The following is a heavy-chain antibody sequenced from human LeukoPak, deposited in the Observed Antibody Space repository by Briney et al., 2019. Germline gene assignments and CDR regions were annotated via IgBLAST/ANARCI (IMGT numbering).Heavy chain of an antibody. CDR3: ARDNFEKREKGQYGTFDY. J-gene: IGHJ4*02. V-gene: IGHV1-69*13. CDR1: GGTFSSYA. Sequence: ASVKVSCKASGGTFSSYAISCVRQAPGQGLEWMGGIIPIFGTANYAQKFQGRVTITADESTSTAYMELSSLRSEDTAVYYCARDNFEKREKGQYGTFDYWGQGTLVTVSS. D-gene: IGHD1-14*01. CDR2: IIPIFGTA.